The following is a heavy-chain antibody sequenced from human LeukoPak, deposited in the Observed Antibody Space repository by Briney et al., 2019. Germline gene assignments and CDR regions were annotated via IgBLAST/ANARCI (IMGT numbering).Heavy chain of an antibody. CDR2: IDPSDSYT. D-gene: IGHD6-19*01. V-gene: IGHV5-10-1*01. CDR1: GYIFTSYW. J-gene: IGHJ1*01. CDR3: ARLEPIAVAGMMHFQH. Sequence: GESLKISCKGSGYIFTSYWISWVRQMPGKGLEWMGRIDPSDSYTNYSPSFQGHVTISADKSISTAYLQWSSLKASDTAMYYCARLEPIAVAGMMHFQHWGQGTLVTVSS.